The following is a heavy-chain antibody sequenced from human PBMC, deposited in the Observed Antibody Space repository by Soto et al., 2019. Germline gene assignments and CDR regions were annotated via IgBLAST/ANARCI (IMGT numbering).Heavy chain of an antibody. Sequence: GASVKVSCKASGGTFSSYAISWVRQAPGQGLEWMGGIIPIFGTANYAQKFQGRVTITADESTSTAYMELSSLRSEDTAVYYCARVPPCCSGGSCYGYWGQGTLVTVSS. CDR1: GGTFSSYA. J-gene: IGHJ4*02. V-gene: IGHV1-69*13. CDR3: ARVPPCCSGGSCYGY. D-gene: IGHD2-15*01. CDR2: IIPIFGTA.